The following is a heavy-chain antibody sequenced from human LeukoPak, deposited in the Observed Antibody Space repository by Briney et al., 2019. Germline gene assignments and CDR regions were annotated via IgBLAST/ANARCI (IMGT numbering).Heavy chain of an antibody. J-gene: IGHJ4*02. CDR3: ARGYSNFDY. D-gene: IGHD5-18*01. CDR1: GGSISSSSYY. CDR2: IYYSGST. V-gene: IGHV4-39*07. Sequence: SETLSLTCTVSGGSISSSSYYWGWIRQPPGKGLEWIGSIYYSGSTYYNPSLKSRVTISVDTSKDQFSLKLSSVTAADTAVYYCARGYSNFDYWGQGTLVTVSS.